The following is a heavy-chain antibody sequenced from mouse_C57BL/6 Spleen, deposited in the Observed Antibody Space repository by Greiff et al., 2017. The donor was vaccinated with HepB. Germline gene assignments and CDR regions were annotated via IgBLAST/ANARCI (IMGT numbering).Heavy chain of an antibody. Sequence: VQLQQPGAELVRPGTSVKLSCKASGYTFTSYWMHWVKQRPGQGLEWIGVIDPSDSYTNYNQKFKGKATLTVDTSSSTAYMQLSSLTSEDSAVYYCASSYDSSVDYWGQGTTLTVSS. CDR2: IDPSDSYT. CDR1: GYTFTSYW. J-gene: IGHJ2*01. D-gene: IGHD2-4*01. V-gene: IGHV1-59*01. CDR3: ASSYDSSVDY.